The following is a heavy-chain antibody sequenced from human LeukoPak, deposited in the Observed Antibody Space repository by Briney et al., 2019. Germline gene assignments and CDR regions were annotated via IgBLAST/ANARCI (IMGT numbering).Heavy chain of an antibody. CDR3: ARGPMIGYRFDY. CDR2: IIPILGIA. CDR1: GGTFSSYT. Sequence: SVKVSCKASGGTFSSYTISWVRQAPGQGLEWKGRIIPILGIANYAQKFQGRVTITADKSTSTAYMELSSLRSEDKAVYYCARGPMIGYRFDYWGQGTLVTVSS. J-gene: IGHJ4*02. V-gene: IGHV1-69*02. D-gene: IGHD3-22*01.